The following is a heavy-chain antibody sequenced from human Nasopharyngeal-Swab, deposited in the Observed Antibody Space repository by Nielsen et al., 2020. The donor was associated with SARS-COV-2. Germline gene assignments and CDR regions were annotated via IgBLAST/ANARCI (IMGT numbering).Heavy chain of an antibody. V-gene: IGHV1-24*01. J-gene: IGHJ4*02. CDR1: GSTLTEIS. D-gene: IGHD2-2*01. Sequence: ASVKVSCKVSGSTLTEISMHWVRQAHGRGLEWMGGFDPEDGETIYAQKFQGRVTMTEDTSIDTAYMELRSLRSEDTAVYYCARGTRISYASQLDYWGQGTLVTVSS. CDR2: FDPEDGET. CDR3: ARGTRISYASQLDY.